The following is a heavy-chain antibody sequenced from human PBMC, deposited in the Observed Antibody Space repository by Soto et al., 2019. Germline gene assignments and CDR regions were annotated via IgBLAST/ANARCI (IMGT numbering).Heavy chain of an antibody. J-gene: IGHJ4*02. CDR2: IYNSGST. V-gene: IGHV4-30-2*01. Sequence: QLQLQESGSGLVKPSQTLSLPCAVSGGSISSGGYSWSWIRQPPGKGLEWIGYIYNSGSTYYNPSLKSRVTISVDRSKNQFSLKLSSVTAADTAVYYCARAGGLGAGAADYWGQGTLVTVSS. CDR1: GGSISSGGYS. CDR3: ARAGGLGAGAADY. D-gene: IGHD6-19*01.